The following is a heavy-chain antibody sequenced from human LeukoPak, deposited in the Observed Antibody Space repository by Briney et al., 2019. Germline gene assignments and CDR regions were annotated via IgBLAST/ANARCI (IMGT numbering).Heavy chain of an antibody. D-gene: IGHD5-18*01. CDR3: AQTAMARYYFDY. CDR2: IIPILGIA. Sequence: SVKVSCKASGGTFSSYAISWVRQAPGQGLEWMGRIIPILGIANYAQKFQGRVTITADKSTSTAYMELSSLRSEDTAVYYCAQTAMARYYFDYWGQGTLVTVSS. CDR1: GGTFSSYA. J-gene: IGHJ4*02. V-gene: IGHV1-69*04.